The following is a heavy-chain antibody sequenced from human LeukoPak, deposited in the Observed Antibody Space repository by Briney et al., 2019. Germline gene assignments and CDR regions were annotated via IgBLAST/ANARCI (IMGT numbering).Heavy chain of an antibody. Sequence: ASVKVSCKASGGTFSSYAISWVRQAPGQGLEWMGGIIPIFGTANYAQKFQGSVTITADESTSTAYMELSSLRSEDTAVHYCARDTGYYDFWSGYYTSNTPYYYYGMDVWGQGTTVTVSS. V-gene: IGHV1-69*13. CDR3: ARDTGYYDFWSGYYTSNTPYYYYGMDV. D-gene: IGHD3-3*01. CDR1: GGTFSSYA. CDR2: IIPIFGTA. J-gene: IGHJ6*02.